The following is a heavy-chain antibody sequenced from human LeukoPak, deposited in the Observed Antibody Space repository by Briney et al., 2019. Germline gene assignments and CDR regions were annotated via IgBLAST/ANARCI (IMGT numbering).Heavy chain of an antibody. CDR1: GFSVSSNY. Sequence: PGGSLRLSCAASGFSVSSNYMSWVRQAPGKGLEWVSVIYTCGRTYYADSVKGRFTISGDNSKNTLYLQMNSLRAEDTAIYYCAKKGIAAADSFDYWGQGTLVTVSS. V-gene: IGHV3-53*01. CDR3: AKKGIAAADSFDY. J-gene: IGHJ4*02. D-gene: IGHD6-13*01. CDR2: IYTCGRT.